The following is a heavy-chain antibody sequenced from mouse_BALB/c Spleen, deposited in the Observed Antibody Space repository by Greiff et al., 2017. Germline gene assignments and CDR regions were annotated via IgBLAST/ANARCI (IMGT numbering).Heavy chain of an antibody. CDR1: GFSLTSYG. CDR3: ARGGYRYDEGYAMDY. D-gene: IGHD2-14*01. CDR2: IWAGGST. J-gene: IGHJ4*01. Sequence: QVQLQQSGPGLVAPSQSLSITCTVSGFSLTSYGVHWVRQPPGKGLEWLGVIWAGGSTNYNSALMSRLSISKDNSKSQVFLKMNSLQTDDTAMYYCARGGYRYDEGYAMDYWGQGTSVTVSS. V-gene: IGHV2-9*02.